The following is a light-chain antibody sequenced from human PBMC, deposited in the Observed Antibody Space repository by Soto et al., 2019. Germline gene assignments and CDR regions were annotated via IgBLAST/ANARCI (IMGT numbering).Light chain of an antibody. CDR2: WAS. CDR3: QQYYSTPLT. CDR1: QSVLYSSNNKNY. Sequence: DIVMTQSPASLAVSLGERATINCKSSQSVLYSSNNKNYLAWYQQKPGQPPKLLIYWASTRESGVPDRFSGSGSGTDFTLTISSLQAEDVAVYYCQQYYSTPLTFGQGTKV. J-gene: IGKJ1*01. V-gene: IGKV4-1*01.